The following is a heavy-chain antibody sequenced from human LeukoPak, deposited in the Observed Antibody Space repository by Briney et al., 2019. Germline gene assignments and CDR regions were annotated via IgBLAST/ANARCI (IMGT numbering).Heavy chain of an antibody. Sequence: ASVKDSCMVSLYTLTELSMHWVRQAPGKGREWMGGFDPEDGETIDAQKSQGRVTMTEDTSTDTAYMELSSLRSAATAVYYCASNVNIAVADNYYYYYTDVGGKGTSATIPS. CDR3: ASNVNIAVADNYYYYYTDV. V-gene: IGHV1-24*01. CDR1: LYTLTELS. J-gene: IGHJ6*03. D-gene: IGHD6-19*01. CDR2: FDPEDGET.